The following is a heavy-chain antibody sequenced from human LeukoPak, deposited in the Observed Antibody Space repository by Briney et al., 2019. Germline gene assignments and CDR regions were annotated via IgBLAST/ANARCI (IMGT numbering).Heavy chain of an antibody. J-gene: IGHJ4*02. CDR3: AKASYGSGSYRFDY. CDR1: GFTFSSYG. CDR2: ISYDGSNK. D-gene: IGHD3-10*01. V-gene: IGHV3-30*18. Sequence: PGGSLRLSCAASGFTFSSYGTHWVRQAPGKGLEWVAVISYDGSNKYYADSVKGRFTISRDNSKNTLYLQMNSLRAEDTAVYYCAKASYGSGSYRFDYWGQGTLVTVSS.